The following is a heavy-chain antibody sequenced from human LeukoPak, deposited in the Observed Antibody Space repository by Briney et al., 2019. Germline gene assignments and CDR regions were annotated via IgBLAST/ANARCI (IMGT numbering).Heavy chain of an antibody. J-gene: IGHJ4*02. Sequence: GGSLRLSCAASGFTFSSYAMSWVRQAPGKGLEWVSAISGSGGSTYYADSVKGRFTISRDNSKNTLYLQMNSLRAEDTAVYYCAKGTYYYDSSGYYRDDYWGQGTLVTVSS. CDR3: AKGTYYYDSSGYYRDDY. CDR1: GFTFSSYA. D-gene: IGHD3-22*01. CDR2: ISGSGGST. V-gene: IGHV3-23*01.